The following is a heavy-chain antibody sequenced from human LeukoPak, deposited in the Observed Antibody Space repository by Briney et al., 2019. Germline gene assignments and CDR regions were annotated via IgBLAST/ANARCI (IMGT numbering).Heavy chain of an antibody. CDR2: INPSGGST. J-gene: IGHJ4*02. CDR1: GYTFTSYY. Sequence: GASVKVSCKASGYTFTSYYMHWVRQAPGQGLEWMGIINPSGGSTSYAQKFQGRVTMTRDTSTSTVCMELSSLRSEDTAVYYCARADCSSTSCFLFDCWGQGTLVTVSS. D-gene: IGHD2-2*01. V-gene: IGHV1-46*01. CDR3: ARADCSSTSCFLFDC.